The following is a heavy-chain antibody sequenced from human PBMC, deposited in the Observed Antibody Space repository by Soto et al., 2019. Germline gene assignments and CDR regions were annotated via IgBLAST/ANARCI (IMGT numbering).Heavy chain of an antibody. J-gene: IGHJ6*02. CDR3: ARDVAYGMDV. CDR1: GFTFSSYE. Sequence: PGGSLRLSCAASGFTFSSYEMNWVRQAPGKGLEGVSYISSSGRTIYYADSVKGRFTISRDNAKNSVYLQMNSLRAEDTAVYYCARDVAYGMDVWGQGTTVPVSS. V-gene: IGHV3-48*03. CDR2: ISSSGRTI.